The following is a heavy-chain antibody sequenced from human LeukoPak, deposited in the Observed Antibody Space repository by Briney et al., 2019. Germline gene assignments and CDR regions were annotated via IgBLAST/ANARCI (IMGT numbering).Heavy chain of an antibody. CDR1: GFTFSSYG. CDR2: IRYDGSNK. D-gene: IGHD3-3*01. CDR3: AGDLLRFLEWPEYFQH. V-gene: IGHV3-30*02. J-gene: IGHJ1*01. Sequence: PGGALRLSCAASGFTFSSYGMHCVRQAPGKGLEWVAFIRYDGSNKYYADSVKGRFTISRDNSKNTLYLQMNSLRAEDTAVYYCAGDLLRFLEWPEYFQHWGQGTLVTVSS.